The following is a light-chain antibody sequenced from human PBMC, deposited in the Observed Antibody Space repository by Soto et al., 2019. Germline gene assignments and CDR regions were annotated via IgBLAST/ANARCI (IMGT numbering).Light chain of an antibody. Sequence: EIVLTQSPGTLSLSPGERATLSCRASQSVSSSYLAWYQQKPCQAPRLLIYGASSRATGIPDRFSGSGSGTDFTLTISRLEPEDFAVYYCQQYGSSPEWTFGQGTKVDIK. V-gene: IGKV3-20*01. CDR3: QQYGSSPEWT. CDR2: GAS. CDR1: QSVSSSY. J-gene: IGKJ1*01.